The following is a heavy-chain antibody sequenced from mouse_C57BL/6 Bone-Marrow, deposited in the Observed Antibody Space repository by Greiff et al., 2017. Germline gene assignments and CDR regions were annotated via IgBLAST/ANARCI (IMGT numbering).Heavy chain of an antibody. D-gene: IGHD3-1*01. Sequence: QVQLQQPGAELVKPGASVTLSCKASGYTFTSYWMHWVKQRPGQGLEWIGMIPPNSGSTNYNEKFKSKATLTVDKSSSTAYMQLSILTSEDSAVYYCAAGYYFAYWGQGTTLTVSS. CDR3: AAGYYFAY. V-gene: IGHV1-64*01. CDR2: IPPNSGST. CDR1: GYTFTSYW. J-gene: IGHJ2*01.